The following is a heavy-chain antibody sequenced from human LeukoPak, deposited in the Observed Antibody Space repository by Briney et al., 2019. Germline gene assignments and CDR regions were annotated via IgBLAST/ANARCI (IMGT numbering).Heavy chain of an antibody. V-gene: IGHV4-4*07. CDR1: GGSISSYY. J-gene: IGHJ3*02. CDR2: IYTSGST. D-gene: IGHD4-23*01. Sequence: SETLSLTCTVSGGSISSYYWSWIRQPAGKGLEWIGRIYTSGSTNYNPSLKSRVTMSVDTFKNQFSLKLSSVTAADTAVYYCARDRSSGNSYAFDIWGQGTMVTVSS. CDR3: ARDRSSGNSYAFDI.